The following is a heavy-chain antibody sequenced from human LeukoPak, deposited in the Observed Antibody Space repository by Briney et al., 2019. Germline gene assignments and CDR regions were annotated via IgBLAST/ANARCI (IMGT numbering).Heavy chain of an antibody. V-gene: IGHV3-33*05. CDR2: IAFDGSSQ. CDR1: GFTFSRHG. J-gene: IGHJ4*02. CDR3: ARETWQTTAPTAHLDY. Sequence: PGRSLRLSCAASGFTFSRHGMHWVRQAPGKGLEWVASIAFDGSSQSYADSVKGRFTIYRDNPKNTLYLQMNSLSAEDTAVYYCARETWQTTAPTAHLDYWGQGTLVTVSS. D-gene: IGHD4-17*01.